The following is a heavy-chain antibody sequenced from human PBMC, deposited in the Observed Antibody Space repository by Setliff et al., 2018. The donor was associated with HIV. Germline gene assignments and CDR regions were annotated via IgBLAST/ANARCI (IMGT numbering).Heavy chain of an antibody. CDR3: ARGEPAYQFWSGYWYFFNY. CDR1: GFTFSSYS. Sequence: GGSLRLSCAASGFTFSSYSMNWVRQAPGKGLEWVSYISSSGSTIYYADSVKGRFTISRDNAKNSLYLQMNALKDDDTAIYYCARGEPAYQFWSGYWYFFNYWGQGALVTVSS. D-gene: IGHD3-3*02. J-gene: IGHJ4*02. V-gene: IGHV3-48*02. CDR2: ISSSGSTI.